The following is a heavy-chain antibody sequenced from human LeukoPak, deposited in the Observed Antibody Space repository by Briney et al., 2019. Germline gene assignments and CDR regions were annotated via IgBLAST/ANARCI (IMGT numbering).Heavy chain of an antibody. CDR3: TRDTEGTLDY. CDR1: GFNFTNSW. Sequence: GGSLRLSCAASGFNFTNSWVAWGRQAPGKGLEWVANIKQDATTKHYADSLKGRFTISRDNPKNSLYLQMNNLRADDTSVYYCTRDTEGTLDYWGQGILVTVAS. J-gene: IGHJ4*02. D-gene: IGHD2-8*02. CDR2: IKQDATTK. V-gene: IGHV3-7*01.